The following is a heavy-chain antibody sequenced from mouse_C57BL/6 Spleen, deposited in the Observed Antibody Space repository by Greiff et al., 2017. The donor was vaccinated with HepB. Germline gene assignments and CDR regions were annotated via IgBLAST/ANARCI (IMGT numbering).Heavy chain of an antibody. V-gene: IGHV1-82*01. Sequence: VQLQESGPELVKPGASVKISCKASGYAFSSSWMNWVKQRPGKGLEWIGRNYPGDGDTNYNGKFKGKATLTADKSSSTAYMQLSSLTSEDSAVYFCARSGGYRTGFDYWGQGTTLTVSS. CDR1: GYAFSSSW. D-gene: IGHD3-1*01. CDR3: ARSGGYRTGFDY. J-gene: IGHJ2*01. CDR2: NYPGDGDT.